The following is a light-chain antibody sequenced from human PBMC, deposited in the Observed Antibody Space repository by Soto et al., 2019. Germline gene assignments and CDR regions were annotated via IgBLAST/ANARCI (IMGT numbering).Light chain of an antibody. CDR2: GVN. CDR3: SSYAGSNNWV. J-gene: IGLJ2*01. Sequence: QSALTQPPSASGSPGQSVTISCTGTSSDVGGYNYVSWYQQHPGEAPKLMIYGVNKRPSGVPDRFSGSKSGNTASLTVSGLQADDESDYYCSSYAGSNNWVFGGGTKLTVL. V-gene: IGLV2-8*01. CDR1: SSDVGGYNY.